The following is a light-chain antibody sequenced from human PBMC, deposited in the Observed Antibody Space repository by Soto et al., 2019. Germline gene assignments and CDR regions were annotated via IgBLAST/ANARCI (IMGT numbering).Light chain of an antibody. CDR2: EVT. CDR3: ASYAGNNNFVL. CDR1: SSDVGAYNY. V-gene: IGLV2-8*01. J-gene: IGLJ2*01. Sequence: QSALAQPPSASGSPGQSVTISCTGTSSDVGAYNYVSWYQQHPGKAPKLVIYEVTEPPSGVPERFSGSKSGSTASLPVSGLQAEDEALDYCASYAGNNNFVLFGGGTKLTVL.